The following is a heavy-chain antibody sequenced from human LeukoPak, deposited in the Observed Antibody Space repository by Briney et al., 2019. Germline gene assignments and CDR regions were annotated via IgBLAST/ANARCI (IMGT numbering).Heavy chain of an antibody. D-gene: IGHD6-13*01. V-gene: IGHV3-30*18. CDR3: AKALPAAAGTLDV. CDR1: GFTFSNYG. J-gene: IGHJ6*04. Sequence: GGSLRLPCAASGFTFSNYGMHWVRQAPGKGLEWVAVISYDGSNKYYADSVKGRFTISRDNSKNTLYLQMNSLRAEDTAVYYCAKALPAAAGTLDVWGKGTTVTVSS. CDR2: ISYDGSNK.